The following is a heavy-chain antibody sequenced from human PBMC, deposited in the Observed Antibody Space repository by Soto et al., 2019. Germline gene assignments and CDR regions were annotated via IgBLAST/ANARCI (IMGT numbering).Heavy chain of an antibody. D-gene: IGHD3-9*01. V-gene: IGHV3-30-3*01. CDR1: GFTFSGYA. CDR2: ISYDGSNK. CDR3: ARDVSRGILTGYYHQH. J-gene: IGHJ1*01. Sequence: GGSLRLSCAAAGFTFSGYAMHWVRQAPGKGLEWVAVISYDGSNKYYADSVKGRFTISRDNSKNTLYLQMNSLRAEDTAVYYCARDVSRGILTGYYHQHWGQGTLVTVSS.